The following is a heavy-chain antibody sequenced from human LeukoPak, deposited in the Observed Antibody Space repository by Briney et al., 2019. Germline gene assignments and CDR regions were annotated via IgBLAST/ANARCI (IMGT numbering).Heavy chain of an antibody. Sequence: PGGSLRLSCAASGFIFSGHGMHWVRQAPGKGLEWVAFIRYDGSDKYYADSVKGRFTISRDNSKNALYLQMNSLRADDTAVYYCAKAPYGDYTLDLDYWGQGTLVTVSS. J-gene: IGHJ4*02. CDR3: AKAPYGDYTLDLDY. CDR1: GFIFSGHG. D-gene: IGHD4-17*01. CDR2: IRYDGSDK. V-gene: IGHV3-30*02.